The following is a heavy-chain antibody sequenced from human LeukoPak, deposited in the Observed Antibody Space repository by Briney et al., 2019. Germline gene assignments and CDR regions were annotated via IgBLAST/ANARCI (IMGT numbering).Heavy chain of an antibody. D-gene: IGHD3-9*01. Sequence: AGGSLRLSCAASGFTFSSYAMSWVRQAPGKGLEWVSAISGSGGSTYYADSVEGRFTISRDNSKNTLYLQMNSLRAEDTAVYYCAKDVGYDILTGCYSYASDYWGQGTLVTVSS. CDR2: ISGSGGST. CDR1: GFTFSSYA. J-gene: IGHJ4*02. V-gene: IGHV3-23*01. CDR3: AKDVGYDILTGCYSYASDY.